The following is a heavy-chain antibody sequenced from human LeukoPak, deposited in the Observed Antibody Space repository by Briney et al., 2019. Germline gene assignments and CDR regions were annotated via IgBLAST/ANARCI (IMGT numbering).Heavy chain of an antibody. J-gene: IGHJ5*02. CDR1: GGSISSSSYY. D-gene: IGHD6-13*01. V-gene: IGHV4-39*01. Sequence: SETLSLTCTVSGGSISSSSYYWGWIRQPPGKGLEWIGSIYYSGSTYYNPSLKSRVTISVDTSKNQFSLKLSSVTAADTAVYYCARGDGPKASYSSSSLHWFDPWGQGTLVTVSS. CDR2: IYYSGST. CDR3: ARGDGPKASYSSSSLHWFDP.